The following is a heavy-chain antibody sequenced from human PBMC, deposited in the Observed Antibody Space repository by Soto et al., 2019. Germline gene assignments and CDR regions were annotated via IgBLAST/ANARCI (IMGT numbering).Heavy chain of an antibody. CDR2: ISYDGNNK. V-gene: IGHV3-30-3*01. Sequence: QVQLVESGGGVVQPGRSLRLSCAASGFTLSSYVMHWVRQAPGKGLEWVAVISYDGNNKNYADYVKGRFTISRDNSKNTLYLQMNSLRAADTAVYYCARADAYYGMDVWGQGTTVTVSS. J-gene: IGHJ6*02. CDR1: GFTLSSYV. CDR3: ARADAYYGMDV.